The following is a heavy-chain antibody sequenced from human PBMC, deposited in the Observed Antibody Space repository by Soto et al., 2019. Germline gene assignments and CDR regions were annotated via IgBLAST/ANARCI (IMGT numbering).Heavy chain of an antibody. V-gene: IGHV1-69*01. D-gene: IGHD1-26*01. CDR1: GGTFSSYA. J-gene: IGHJ6*02. Sequence: QGQLVQSGAEVKKPGSSVKVSCKASGGTFSSYAISWVRQAPGQGLEWMGGIIPIFGTANYAQKIQGRVTITADESTSTAYMELSSLRSADTAVYYCTRESVQKRELRYYGMDVWGQETTVTVS. CDR3: TRESVQKRELRYYGMDV. CDR2: IIPIFGTA.